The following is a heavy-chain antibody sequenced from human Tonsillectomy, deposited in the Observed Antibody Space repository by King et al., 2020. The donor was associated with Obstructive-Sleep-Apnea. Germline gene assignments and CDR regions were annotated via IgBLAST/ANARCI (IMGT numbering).Heavy chain of an antibody. V-gene: IGHV5-10-1*01. D-gene: IGHD3-10*01. Sequence: QLVQSGAEVKKPGESLRISCKGSGYDFSSHWISWVRQVPGKGLEWMGKMDPKDSYTGYSPSFQGHITISFDKSISTAYLQWSSLKASDSAMYYFARRYYFGSGTYWYFDLWGRGSLVTVSS. J-gene: IGHJ2*01. CDR1: GYDFSSHW. CDR3: ARRYYFGSGTYWYFDL. CDR2: MDPKDSYT.